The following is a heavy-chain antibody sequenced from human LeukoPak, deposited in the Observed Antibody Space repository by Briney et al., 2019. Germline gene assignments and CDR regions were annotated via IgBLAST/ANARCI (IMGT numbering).Heavy chain of an antibody. J-gene: IGHJ4*02. CDR2: INHSGST. Sequence: SETLSLTCAVYGGSFSGYYWSWIRQPPGKGLEWIGEINHSGSTNYNPSLKSRVTISVDTSKNQFSLKLSSVTAADTAVYYCARGQRDCYDFWSGYYRWGQGTLVTVSS. V-gene: IGHV4-34*01. CDR3: ARGQRDCYDFWSGYYR. CDR1: GGSFSGYY. D-gene: IGHD3-3*01.